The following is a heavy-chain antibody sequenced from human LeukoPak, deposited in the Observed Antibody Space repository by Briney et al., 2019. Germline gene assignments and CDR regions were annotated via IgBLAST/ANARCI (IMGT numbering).Heavy chain of an antibody. CDR2: IYYSGST. Sequence: PSETLSLTCTVSGGSISSYYWSWIRQPPGKGLGWIGYIYYSGSTNYNPSLKSRVTISVDTSKNQFSLKLSSVTAADTAVYYCAREGLGYCSSTSCYHDAFDIWGQGTMVTVSS. J-gene: IGHJ3*02. V-gene: IGHV4-59*01. D-gene: IGHD2-2*01. CDR3: AREGLGYCSSTSCYHDAFDI. CDR1: GGSISSYY.